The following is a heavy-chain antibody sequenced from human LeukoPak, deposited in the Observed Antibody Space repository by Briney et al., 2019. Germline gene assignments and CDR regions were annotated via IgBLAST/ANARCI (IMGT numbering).Heavy chain of an antibody. CDR2: IYYSGST. CDR3: ARAGPSKTVRSFDY. D-gene: IGHD1-1*01. V-gene: IGHV4-30-4*08. J-gene: IGHJ4*02. CDR1: GGSISSGDYY. Sequence: SETLSLTCTVSGGSISSGDYYWSWIRQPPGKGLEWIGYIYYSGSTYYNPSLKSRVTISVDTSKNQFSLKLSSVTAADTAVYYCARAGPSKTVRSFDYWGQGTLVTVSS.